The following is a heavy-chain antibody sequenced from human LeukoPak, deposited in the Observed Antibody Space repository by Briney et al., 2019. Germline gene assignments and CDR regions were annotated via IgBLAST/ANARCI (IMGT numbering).Heavy chain of an antibody. Sequence: SGTLSLTCAVSGGSISSSNWWSWVRQPPGKGLEWIGEIYHSGSTNYNPSLKSRVTISVDTSRNQFSLKLSSVTAADTAVYYCARQRPTYCSSTSCRTDYYYYYMDVWGKGTTVTISS. V-gene: IGHV4-4*02. D-gene: IGHD2-2*01. CDR2: IYHSGST. CDR1: GGSISSSNW. J-gene: IGHJ6*03. CDR3: ARQRPTYCSSTSCRTDYYYYYMDV.